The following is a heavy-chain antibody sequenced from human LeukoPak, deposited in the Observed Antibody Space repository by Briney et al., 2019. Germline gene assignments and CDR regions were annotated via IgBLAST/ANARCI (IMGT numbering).Heavy chain of an antibody. CDR1: GFTFSSNG. V-gene: IGHV3-30*02. Sequence: GGSLRLSCAASGFTFSSNGMHWARQAPGKGLEWVAFIRYDGSNKYYADSVKGRFTISRDNSKNTLYLQMNSLRAEDTAVYYCAKDGQTITFLLGYFDYWGQGTLVTVSS. D-gene: IGHD3-16*01. CDR2: IRYDGSNK. CDR3: AKDGQTITFLLGYFDY. J-gene: IGHJ4*02.